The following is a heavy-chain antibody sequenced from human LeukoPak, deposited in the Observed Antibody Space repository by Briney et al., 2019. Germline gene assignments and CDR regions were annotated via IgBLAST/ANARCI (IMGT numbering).Heavy chain of an antibody. CDR3: ARDWVHAVTAPYYFDY. V-gene: IGHV3-33*01. Sequence: GRSLRLSCAASGFTFSSYGMHWVRQAPGKGLEWVAFIWYDGSNKYYVDSVKGRFTISRDNSKNTLSLQMNSLRAEDTAVYYCARDWVHAVTAPYYFDYWGRGTLVTVSS. CDR1: GFTFSSYG. D-gene: IGHD1-20*01. J-gene: IGHJ4*02. CDR2: IWYDGSNK.